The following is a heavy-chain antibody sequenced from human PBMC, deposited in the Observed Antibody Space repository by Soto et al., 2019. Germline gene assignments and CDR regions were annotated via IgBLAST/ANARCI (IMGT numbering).Heavy chain of an antibody. V-gene: IGHV1-18*01. J-gene: IGHJ4*02. D-gene: IGHD3-10*01. CDR3: ARGPVDNGSGSYPLETDY. CDR1: GYILTTYG. CDR2: IGPYNGNT. Sequence: ASVKVSCKASGYILTTYGISWVRQAPGQGLERMGWIGPYNGNTNYAQKLQGRVTMTTDTSTSTAYMELRSLRSDDTAVFYCARGPVDNGSGSYPLETDYWGQGTQVTVSS.